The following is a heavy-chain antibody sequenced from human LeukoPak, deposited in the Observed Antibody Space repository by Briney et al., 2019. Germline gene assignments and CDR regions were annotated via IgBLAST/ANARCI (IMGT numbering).Heavy chain of an antibody. CDR2: LYYSGST. J-gene: IGHJ4*02. V-gene: IGHV4-39*01. Sequence: PSETLSLTCTVSGGSISNSSYYWGWIRQPPGKGLEWVGTLYYSGSTYYNPSLKSRGTISVDTSKNQFSLKLSSVTAADTAVYYCARQTKWIQLWFPGYFDYWGQGTLVTVSS. CDR1: GGSISNSSYY. D-gene: IGHD5-18*01. CDR3: ARQTKWIQLWFPGYFDY.